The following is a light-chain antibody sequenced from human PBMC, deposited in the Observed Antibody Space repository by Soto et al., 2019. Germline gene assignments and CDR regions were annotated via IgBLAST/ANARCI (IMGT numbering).Light chain of an antibody. CDR3: QQYGVSLPVT. V-gene: IGKV3-20*01. CDR1: QTVTSSN. J-gene: IGKJ3*01. CDR2: GPS. Sequence: EFVLTQSPDTLSLPPGERATLSCRASQTVTSSNVAWYQQKPGQAPRPLVYGPSTRATGVPDRFSGSGSGTDFTLTISRLEPEDFAVYYCQQYGVSLPVTFGPGTKVEIK.